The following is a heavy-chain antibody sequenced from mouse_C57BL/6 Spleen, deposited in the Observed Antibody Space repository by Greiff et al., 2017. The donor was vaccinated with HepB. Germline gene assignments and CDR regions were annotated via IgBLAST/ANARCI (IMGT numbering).Heavy chain of an antibody. Sequence: QVQLQQPGAELVRPGSSVKLSCKASGYTFTSYWMHWVKQRPIQGLEWIGNIDPSDSETHYNQKFKDKATLTVDKSSSTAYMQLSSLTSADSAVYYCARLGYGSSYDYFDYWGQGTTLTVSS. CDR3: ARLGYGSSYDYFDY. J-gene: IGHJ2*01. CDR2: IDPSDSET. D-gene: IGHD1-1*01. CDR1: GYTFTSYW. V-gene: IGHV1-52*01.